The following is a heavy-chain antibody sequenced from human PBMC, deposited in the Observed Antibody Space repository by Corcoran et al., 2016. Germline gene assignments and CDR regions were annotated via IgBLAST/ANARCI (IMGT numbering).Heavy chain of an antibody. V-gene: IGHV1-3*01. D-gene: IGHD3-9*01. Sequence: QVQLVQSGAEVKKPGASVKVSCKASGYTFTSYAMHWVRQAPGQRLEWMGWINAGNGNTKYSQKFQGRVTITRDTSASTAYMELSSLRSEDTAVYYCARDGDELRYFDWFNQPNNYFDYWGQGTLVTVSS. CDR3: ARDGDELRYFDWFNQPNNYFDY. CDR1: GYTFTSYA. CDR2: INAGNGNT. J-gene: IGHJ4*02.